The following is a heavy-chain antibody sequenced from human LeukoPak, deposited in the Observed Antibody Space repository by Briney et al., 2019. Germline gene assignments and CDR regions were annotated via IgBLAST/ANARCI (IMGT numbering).Heavy chain of an antibody. V-gene: IGHV1-69*06. CDR3: ASPYDYGDHYLDALHI. J-gene: IGHJ3*02. CDR1: GYTFTSYY. D-gene: IGHD4-17*01. Sequence: SVKVSCKASGYTFTSYYMHWVRQAPGQGLEWMGRIIPLFGTADYAQRYQGRVTISADNSLNTAYLELSSLTSEDTAVYYCASPYDYGDHYLDALHIWGQGTIVTVSS. CDR2: IIPLFGTA.